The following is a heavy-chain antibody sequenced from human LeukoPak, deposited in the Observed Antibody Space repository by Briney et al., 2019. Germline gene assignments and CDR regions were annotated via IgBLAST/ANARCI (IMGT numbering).Heavy chain of an antibody. CDR1: GFTFSSYW. J-gene: IGHJ4*02. CDR2: VNSDGSTT. CDR3: ARARYYDSPDY. V-gene: IGHV3-74*01. D-gene: IGHD3-22*01. Sequence: GGSLRLSCAASGFTFSSYWMHWVRQAPGKGLVWVSRVNSDGSTTNYADSVKGRITISRDNAKNTLYMQMNSLRAEDTAVYYCARARYYDSPDYWGQGTLVTVSS.